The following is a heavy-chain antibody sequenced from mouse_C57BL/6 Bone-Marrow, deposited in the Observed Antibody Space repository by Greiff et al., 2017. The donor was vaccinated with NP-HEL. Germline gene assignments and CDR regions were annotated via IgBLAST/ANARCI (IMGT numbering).Heavy chain of an antibody. J-gene: IGHJ1*03. CDR1: GFTFSDYY. CDR2: INYDGSST. V-gene: IGHV5-16*01. D-gene: IGHD1-1*01. Sequence: EVMLVESEGGLVQPGSSMKLSCTASGFTFSDYYMAWVRQVPEKGLEWVANINYDGSSTYYLDYLKSRFIISRDNAKNILYLQMSSLKSEDTATYYCAREFITTVVATGYFDVWGTGTTVTVSS. CDR3: AREFITTVVATGYFDV.